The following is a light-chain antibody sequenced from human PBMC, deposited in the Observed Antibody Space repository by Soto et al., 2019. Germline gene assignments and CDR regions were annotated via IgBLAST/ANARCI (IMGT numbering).Light chain of an antibody. CDR2: EGS. J-gene: IGLJ2*01. CDR3: CSYAGSRV. Sequence: QSALTQPASVSGSPGQSITISCTGTTSNVGTYKFVSWYQQHPGKAPKLMIYEGSKRPSGVSNRFSGSKSGNTASLTISGLQAEDEADYYCCSYAGSRVFGGGTKLTVL. CDR1: TSNVGTYKF. V-gene: IGLV2-23*01.